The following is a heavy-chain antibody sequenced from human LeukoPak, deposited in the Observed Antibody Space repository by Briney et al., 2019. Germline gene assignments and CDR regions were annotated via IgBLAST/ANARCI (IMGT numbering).Heavy chain of an antibody. Sequence: GGSLRLSCAASGFTFSSYAMSWVRQAPGKGLEWVSAISGSGGSTYYAGSVKGRFTISRDNSKNTLYLQMDSLRAEDTAVYYCAKDGPGVLRFLEWLFDAFDIWGQGTMVTVSS. J-gene: IGHJ3*02. D-gene: IGHD3-3*01. CDR2: ISGSGGST. CDR1: GFTFSSYA. CDR3: AKDGPGVLRFLEWLFDAFDI. V-gene: IGHV3-23*01.